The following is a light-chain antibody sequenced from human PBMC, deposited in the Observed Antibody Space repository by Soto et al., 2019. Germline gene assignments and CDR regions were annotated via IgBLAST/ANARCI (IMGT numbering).Light chain of an antibody. CDR2: GTS. J-gene: IGKJ4*01. V-gene: IGKV3-15*01. Sequence: EVVFTQSPGTLSLSPGERATLSCSASRNINGNYLGWCQLKRGQAPRLLIYGTSTTATGNPARLSGSGSGTEFTLTISSLQSEDFAVYYCQQYNSWLTFCGGTQVDI. CDR3: QQYNSWLT. CDR1: RNINGNY.